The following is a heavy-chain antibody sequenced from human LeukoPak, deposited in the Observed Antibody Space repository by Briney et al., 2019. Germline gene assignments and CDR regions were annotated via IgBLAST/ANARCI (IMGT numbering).Heavy chain of an antibody. D-gene: IGHD1-26*01. Sequence: GGSLRLSCAASGFTFSSYAMSWVRQAPGKGLEWVAIIWYDGSNKYYADSVKGRFTISRDNSKNTLYLQMNSLRAEDTAVYYCARDTAFKGALDYWGQGTLVTVSS. CDR1: GFTFSSYA. J-gene: IGHJ4*02. V-gene: IGHV3-33*08. CDR2: IWYDGSNK. CDR3: ARDTAFKGALDY.